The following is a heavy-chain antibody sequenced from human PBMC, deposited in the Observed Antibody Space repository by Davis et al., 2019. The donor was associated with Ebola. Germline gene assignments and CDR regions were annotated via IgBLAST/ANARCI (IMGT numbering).Heavy chain of an antibody. D-gene: IGHD3-10*01. V-gene: IGHV1-18*01. CDR3: ARVLLWFGESHGYYYGMDV. J-gene: IGHJ6*02. Sequence: ASVKVSCKASGYTFTSYGISWVRQAPGQGLEWMGWISAYNGNTNYAQKLQGRVTMTTDTSTSPAYMELSSLRSEDTAVYYCARVLLWFGESHGYYYGMDVWGQGTTVTVSS. CDR2: ISAYNGNT. CDR1: GYTFTSYG.